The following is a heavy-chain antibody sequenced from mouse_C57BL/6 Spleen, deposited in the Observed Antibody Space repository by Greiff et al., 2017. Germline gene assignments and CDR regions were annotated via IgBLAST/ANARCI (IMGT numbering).Heavy chain of an antibody. D-gene: IGHD1-1*01. V-gene: IGHV3-6*01. CDR2: ISYDGSN. J-gene: IGHJ2*01. CDR3: ARERGSSYDFDD. Sequence: ESGPGLVKPSQSLSLTCSVTGYSITSGYYWNWIRQFPGNKLEWMGYISYDGSNNYNPSLKNRISITRDTTKNQFCLKLNSVTTEDTATYYCARERGSSYDFDDWGQGTTLTVSS. CDR1: GYSITSGYY.